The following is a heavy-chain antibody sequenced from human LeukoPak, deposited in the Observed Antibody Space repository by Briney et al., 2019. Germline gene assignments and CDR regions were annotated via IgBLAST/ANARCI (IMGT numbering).Heavy chain of an antibody. J-gene: IGHJ5*02. CDR3: ARGEGRYNWFGP. Sequence: PSETLSLTCTVSDGSISSYYWSWIRQPPGKGLEWIGYIYYSGSTNYNPSLKSRVTISVDTSKNQFSLKLSSVTAADTAVYYCARGEGRYNWFGPWGQGTLVTVSS. V-gene: IGHV4-59*01. CDR2: IYYSGST. CDR1: DGSISSYY.